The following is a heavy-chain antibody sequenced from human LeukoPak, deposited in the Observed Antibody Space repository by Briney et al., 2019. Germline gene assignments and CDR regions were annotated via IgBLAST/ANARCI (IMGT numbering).Heavy chain of an antibody. J-gene: IGHJ4*02. Sequence: SETLSLTCTVSGGSISSSSYSWGWIRQPPGKGLEWLGTISYSGSTYYNPSLKSRVTISVDTSKNQFSLRLSSVTAADTAVYYCASENCSGTSCSSFDYWGQGTLVTVSS. D-gene: IGHD2-2*01. V-gene: IGHV4-39*01. CDR2: ISYSGST. CDR3: ASENCSGTSCSSFDY. CDR1: GGSISSSSYS.